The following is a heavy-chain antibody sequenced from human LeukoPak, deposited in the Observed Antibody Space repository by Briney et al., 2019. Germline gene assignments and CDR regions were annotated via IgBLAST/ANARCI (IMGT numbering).Heavy chain of an antibody. J-gene: IGHJ6*02. CDR2: IYYSGST. CDR1: GGSISSVGYY. D-gene: IGHD5-24*01. V-gene: IGHV4-31*03. CDR3: ARGQLNYYYGMDV. Sequence: SETLSLTCTVSGGSISSVGYYWSWIRQHPGKGLEWIGYIYYSGSTYYNPSLKSRVTISVDTSKNQFSLKLSSVTAADTAVYYCARGQLNYYYGMDVWGQGTTVTVSS.